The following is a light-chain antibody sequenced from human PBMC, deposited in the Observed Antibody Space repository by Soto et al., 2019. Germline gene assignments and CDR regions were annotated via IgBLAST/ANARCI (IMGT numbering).Light chain of an antibody. CDR2: KAS. CDR3: QQYNSYPS. CDR1: QSISSW. J-gene: IGKJ4*01. Sequence: DIQMTQSPSTLSASVGDRVTITCRASQSISSWLAWYQQKPGKAPKLLIYKASSLESGVPSRFSGSGSGTEFTLTISSLQHDDFATYYRQQYNSYPSFGGGTKVEIK. V-gene: IGKV1-5*03.